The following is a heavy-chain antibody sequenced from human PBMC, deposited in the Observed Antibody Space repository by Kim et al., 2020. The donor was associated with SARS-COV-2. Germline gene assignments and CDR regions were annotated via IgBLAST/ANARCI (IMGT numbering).Heavy chain of an antibody. V-gene: IGHV1-69*06. D-gene: IGHD5-12*01. CDR3: ASTRRGYSGYDYNYYYYGMDV. CDR1: GGTFSSYA. CDR2: IIPIFGTA. J-gene: IGHJ6*02. Sequence: SVKVSCKASGGTFSSYAISWVRQAPGQGLEWMGGIIPIFGTANYAQKFQDRVTITADKSTSTAYMELSSLRSEDTAVYYCASTRRGYSGYDYNYYYYGMDVWGQGTTVTVSS.